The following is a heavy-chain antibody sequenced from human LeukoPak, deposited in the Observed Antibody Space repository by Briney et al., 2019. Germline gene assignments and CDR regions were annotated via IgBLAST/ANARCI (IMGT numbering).Heavy chain of an antibody. D-gene: IGHD3-10*01. CDR1: GFTFSSYS. V-gene: IGHV3-21*06. CDR3: AGEVRGVINTDY. J-gene: IGHJ4*02. Sequence: GGSLRLSCAASGFTFSSYSMNWVRQAPGKGLEWVSSISSGSSYMYYADSVKGRFTISRDNAKNSLHLQMNSLRAEDTAVYYCAGEVRGVINTDYWGQGTLVTVSS. CDR2: ISSGSSYM.